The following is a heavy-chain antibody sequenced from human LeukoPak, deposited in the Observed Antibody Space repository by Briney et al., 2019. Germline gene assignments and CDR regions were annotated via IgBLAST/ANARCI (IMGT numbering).Heavy chain of an antibody. J-gene: IGHJ4*02. V-gene: IGHV3-33*01. CDR3: ARNKWFGESTPFDY. CDR1: GFTFSSYG. CDR2: IWYDGSNK. D-gene: IGHD3-10*01. Sequence: GGSLRLSCAASGFTFSSYGMHWVRQAPGKGLEWVAVIWYDGSNKYYADSVKDRFTISRDNSKNTLYLQMNSLRAEDTAVYYCARNKWFGESTPFDYWGQGTLVTVSS.